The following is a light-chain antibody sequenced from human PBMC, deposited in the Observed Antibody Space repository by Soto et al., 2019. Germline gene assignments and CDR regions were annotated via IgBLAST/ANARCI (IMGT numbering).Light chain of an antibody. Sequence: QSVLTQPPSASGSPGQSVTISCSGSSSDIGGYTYVSWYQHHPGKAPKLMIYEVSKRPSGVPDRFSGSKSGNTASLTVSGLQAEDEADYSCSSFADSNSYVFGTGTKVTVL. J-gene: IGLJ1*01. CDR1: SSDIGGYTY. CDR2: EVS. CDR3: SSFADSNSYV. V-gene: IGLV2-8*01.